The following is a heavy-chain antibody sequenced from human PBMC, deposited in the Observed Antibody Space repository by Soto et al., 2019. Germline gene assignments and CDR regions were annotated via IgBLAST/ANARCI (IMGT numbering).Heavy chain of an antibody. V-gene: IGHV3-33*01. Sequence: QVQLVESGGGVVQPGRSLRLSCAASGFTFSSYGMHWVRQAPGKGLEWVAVIWYDGSNKYYADSVKGRFTISRDNSKNTLYLQMNSLRAEDTAVYYCARDGGLGVCVRDYDFWASYCWYFDYWGQGTLVTVSS. CDR3: ARDGGLGVCVRDYDFWASYCWYFDY. CDR1: GFTFSSYG. CDR2: IWYDGSNK. J-gene: IGHJ4*02. D-gene: IGHD3-3*01.